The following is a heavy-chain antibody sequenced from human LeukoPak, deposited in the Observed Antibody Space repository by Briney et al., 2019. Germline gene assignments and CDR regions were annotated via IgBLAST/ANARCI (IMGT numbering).Heavy chain of an antibody. CDR3: ARSSGWFDY. D-gene: IGHD6-19*01. Sequence: SQTLSLTCAICGDRVSSNSAAWNWIRQSPSRGLGWVGRTYYRSKWYNEYAVSAKSRLALNRDISNNQFSLLLNSVTPEDTAVYYCARSSGWFDYWGQGTLVTVSS. J-gene: IGHJ4*02. V-gene: IGHV6-1*01. CDR2: TYYRSKWYN. CDR1: GDRVSSNSAA.